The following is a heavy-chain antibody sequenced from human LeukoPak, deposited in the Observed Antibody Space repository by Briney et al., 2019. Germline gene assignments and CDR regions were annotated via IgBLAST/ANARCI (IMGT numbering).Heavy chain of an antibody. V-gene: IGHV3-30-3*01. Sequence: GGSLRLSCAASGFTFSSYAMHWVRQAPGKGLEWVAVISYDGSNKYYADSVKGRFTISRDNSKNTLYLQMNSLRAEDTAVYYCARDQLPDCSSTSCKGAFDYWGQGTLVTVSS. CDR3: ARDQLPDCSSTSCKGAFDY. J-gene: IGHJ4*02. CDR2: ISYDGSNK. CDR1: GFTFSSYA. D-gene: IGHD2-2*01.